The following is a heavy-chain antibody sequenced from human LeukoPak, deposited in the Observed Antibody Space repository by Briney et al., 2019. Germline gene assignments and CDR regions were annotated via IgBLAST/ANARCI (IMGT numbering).Heavy chain of an antibody. CDR2: INPNSGGT. V-gene: IGHV1-2*04. J-gene: IGHJ6*02. CDR3: ASSGIAAAGTGNYYYYYGMDV. D-gene: IGHD6-13*01. CDR1: GYTFTGYY. Sequence: ASVKVSCTASGYTFTGYYMHWVRQAPGQGLEWMGWINPNSGGTNYAQKFQGWVTMTRDTSISTAYMELSRLRSDDTAVYYCASSGIAAAGTGNYYYYYGMDVWGQGTTVTVSS.